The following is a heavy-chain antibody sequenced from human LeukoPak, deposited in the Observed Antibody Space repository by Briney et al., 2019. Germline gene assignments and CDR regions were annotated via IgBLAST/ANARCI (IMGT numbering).Heavy chain of an antibody. Sequence: PGGSLRLSCAASGFTFSSYWMHWVRQAPGKGLVWVSRINSDGSRTSYADSVKGRFTISRENAKNTLYLQMNSLRVEDTAVYYCARGRPHGNDYWGQGTLVTVSS. CDR2: INSDGSRT. CDR3: ARGRPHGNDY. D-gene: IGHD4-23*01. V-gene: IGHV3-74*01. J-gene: IGHJ4*02. CDR1: GFTFSSYW.